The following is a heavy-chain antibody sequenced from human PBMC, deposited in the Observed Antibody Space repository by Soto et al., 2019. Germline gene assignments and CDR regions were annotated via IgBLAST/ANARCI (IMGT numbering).Heavy chain of an antibody. CDR3: ARGYCSSTSCYFGADAFDI. Sequence: GGSLRLSCAASGFTFDDYAMHWVRQAPGKGLEWVSGISWNSGSIGYADSVKGRFTISRDNAKNSLYLQMNSLRAEDTALYYCARGYCSSTSCYFGADAFDIWGQGTMVTVSS. CDR1: GFTFDDYA. D-gene: IGHD2-2*01. CDR2: ISWNSGSI. J-gene: IGHJ3*02. V-gene: IGHV3-9*01.